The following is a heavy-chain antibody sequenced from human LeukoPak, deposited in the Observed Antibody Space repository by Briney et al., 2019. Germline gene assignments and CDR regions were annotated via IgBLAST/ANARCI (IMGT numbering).Heavy chain of an antibody. CDR1: GGTFTSYT. J-gene: IGHJ3*02. CDR3: ARNGGGILGSYRAFDI. Sequence: SEKVSCKASGGTFTSYTISWVRQAPRHGGEWMGRIITIPGIASYAQKFQGRVTSTADKYTSTAYMELSSLRSEDTAVYYCARNGGGILGSYRAFDIWGQGTMVTVSS. D-gene: IGHD1-26*01. CDR2: IITIPGIA. V-gene: IGHV1-69*02.